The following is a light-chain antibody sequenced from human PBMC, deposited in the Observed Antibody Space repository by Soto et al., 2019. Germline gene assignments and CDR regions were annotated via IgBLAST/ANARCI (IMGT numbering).Light chain of an antibody. V-gene: IGLV2-14*01. CDR3: SSYTPGGSYV. CDR1: SRDVGGYNS. CDR2: DVS. J-gene: IGLJ1*01. Sequence: QSVLTQPASVSGSPGLSIAISCTGTSRDVGGYNSVSWYQQQPGKVPKLMIYDVSNRPSGVSNRFSGSKSGNTASLTISGIQAEDEGDYYCSSYTPGGSYVFGTGTKVTVL.